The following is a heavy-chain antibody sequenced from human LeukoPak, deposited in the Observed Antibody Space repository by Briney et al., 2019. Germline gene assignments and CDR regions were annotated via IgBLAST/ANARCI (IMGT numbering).Heavy chain of an antibody. CDR3: ASLLYSGSYYGRDY. D-gene: IGHD1-26*01. J-gene: IGHJ4*02. CDR2: IFSSGNT. CDR1: GGSVSSGTYY. Sequence: SETLSLTCTVSGGSVSSGTYYWSWIRQPAGKRLEWIGRIFSSGNTNCNPSLESRVTISVDTSKNQFSLKLSSVTAADTAVYYCASLLYSGSYYGRDYWGQGTLVTVSS. V-gene: IGHV4-61*10.